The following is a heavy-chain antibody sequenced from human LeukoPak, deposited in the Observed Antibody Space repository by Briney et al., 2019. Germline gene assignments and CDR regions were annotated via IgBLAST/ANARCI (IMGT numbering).Heavy chain of an antibody. J-gene: IGHJ4*02. D-gene: IGHD2-21*01. CDR3: ARSLGGDGVGDY. V-gene: IGHV1-3*04. CDR1: GYIFTTYA. Sequence: ASVKVSCKASGYIFTTYAMHWVRQAPGQRLEWMGWINTGNGDTKYSQKFQGRVTITRDTSASTAYMELSSLTSEDTAVYYCARSLGGDGVGDYWGQGTLVTVSS. CDR2: INTGNGDT.